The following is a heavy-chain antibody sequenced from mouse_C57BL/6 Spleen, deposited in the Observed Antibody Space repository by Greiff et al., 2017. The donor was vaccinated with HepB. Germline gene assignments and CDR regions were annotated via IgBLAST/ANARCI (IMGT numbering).Heavy chain of an antibody. Sequence: VKLVESGAELARPGASVKLSCKASGYTFTSYGISWVKQRTGQGLEWIGEIYPRSGNTYYNEKFKGKATLTADKSSSTAYMELRSLTSEDSAVYFCARFTTVVPFDYWGQGTTLTVSS. D-gene: IGHD1-1*01. V-gene: IGHV1-81*01. J-gene: IGHJ2*01. CDR2: IYPRSGNT. CDR1: GYTFTSYG. CDR3: ARFTTVVPFDY.